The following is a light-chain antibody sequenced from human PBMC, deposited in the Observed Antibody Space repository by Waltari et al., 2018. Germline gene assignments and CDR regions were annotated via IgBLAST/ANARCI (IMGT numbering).Light chain of an antibody. Sequence: DIQMTQSPSSLSASVGDLVTITCRASQSISSYLNWYQQKPGTAPKLLIYAISNLQSGVPSRFSGSKSGTDFTLTIRSVQPEDFAIYYCQQSFDTAVFGQGTRLELK. CDR1: QSISSY. CDR3: QQSFDTAV. V-gene: IGKV1-39*01. CDR2: AIS. J-gene: IGKJ5*01.